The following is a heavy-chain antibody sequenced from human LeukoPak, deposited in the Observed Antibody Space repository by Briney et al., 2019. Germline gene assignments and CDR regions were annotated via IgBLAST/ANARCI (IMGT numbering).Heavy chain of an antibody. CDR2: ISAYNGNT. J-gene: IGHJ4*02. Sequence: ASVKVSCKASGYTFTTYDINWVRQAAGQGLEWMGWISAYNGNTNYAQKLQGRVTMTTDTSTSTAYMELRSLRSDDTAVYYCARVGAVAGTSSSDYWGQGTLVTVSS. V-gene: IGHV1-18*01. CDR1: GYTFTTYD. CDR3: ARVGAVAGTSSSDY. D-gene: IGHD6-19*01.